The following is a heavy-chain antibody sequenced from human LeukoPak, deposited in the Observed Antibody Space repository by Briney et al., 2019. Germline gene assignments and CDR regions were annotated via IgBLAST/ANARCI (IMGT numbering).Heavy chain of an antibody. CDR2: IYPGDSDT. CDR3: ARRSSIAPRLFDY. D-gene: IGHD6-6*01. CDR1: GYNFTNYW. Sequence: GESLKISCKGSGYNFTNYWIDWVRQMPGKGLEWMGIIYPGDSDTRYSPSFQGQVTFSADESISTAYLQWSSLKASDTATYYCARRSSIAPRLFDYWGQGTLVTVSS. J-gene: IGHJ4*02. V-gene: IGHV5-51*01.